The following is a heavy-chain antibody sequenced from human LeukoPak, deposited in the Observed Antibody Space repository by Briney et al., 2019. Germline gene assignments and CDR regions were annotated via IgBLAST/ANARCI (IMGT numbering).Heavy chain of an antibody. CDR1: GGSISSSSYY. Sequence: PSETLSLTCIVSGGSISSSSYYWGWIRQPPGKGLEWIGSIHYSGSTYYNPSLKSRVTISVDTSKNQFSLKLSSVTAADTAVYYCARRPVRYCSGGSCYPRSYFDYWGQGTLVTVSS. J-gene: IGHJ4*02. CDR3: ARRPVRYCSGGSCYPRSYFDY. D-gene: IGHD2-15*01. CDR2: IHYSGST. V-gene: IGHV4-39*07.